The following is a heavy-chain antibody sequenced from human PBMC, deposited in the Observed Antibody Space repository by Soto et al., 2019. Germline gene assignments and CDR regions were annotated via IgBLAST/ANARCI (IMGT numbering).Heavy chain of an antibody. Sequence: QVQLVQSGAEVKKPGASVKVSCKASGYTFTGYYMHWVRQAPGQGLEWMGWINPNSGGTNYAQKFQGWVTMTRDTSITTAYMERSRRRSYDTAVYYCARELRDCSGGSCYSGGFDYWGQGTLVTVSS. V-gene: IGHV1-2*04. J-gene: IGHJ4*02. CDR3: ARELRDCSGGSCYSGGFDY. CDR2: INPNSGGT. CDR1: GYTFTGYY. D-gene: IGHD2-15*01.